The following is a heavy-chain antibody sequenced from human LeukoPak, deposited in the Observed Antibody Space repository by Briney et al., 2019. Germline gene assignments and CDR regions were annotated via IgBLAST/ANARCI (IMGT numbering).Heavy chain of an antibody. V-gene: IGHV3-21*01. CDR3: ETGSLNNYLSDPDY. CDR2: ISSDSNYI. D-gene: IGHD4-11*01. CDR1: GFTFSIYA. J-gene: IGHJ4*02. Sequence: GGSLRLSCAASGFTFSIYAMSWVRQAPGKGLEWVSSISSDSNYIHYADSVKGRFTISRDNGKNSLYLQMSSLRAGDTAVYYCETGSLNNYLSDPDYWGQGTLVTVSA.